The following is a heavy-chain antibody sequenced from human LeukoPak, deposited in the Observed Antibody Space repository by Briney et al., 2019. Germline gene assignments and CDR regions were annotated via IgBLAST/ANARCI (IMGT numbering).Heavy chain of an antibody. CDR1: GGSFSGYY. CDR2: INHSGST. CDR3: ARFSEYSHSSVHYLDY. Sequence: PSETLSLTCAVYGGSFSGYYWSWIRQPPGKGLEWIGEINHSGSTNYNPSPKSRVTMSVDTSRNQFFLRLSSVTAADTAVYYCARFSEYSHSSVHYLDYWGQGTLVTVSS. D-gene: IGHD3-22*01. V-gene: IGHV4-34*10. J-gene: IGHJ4*02.